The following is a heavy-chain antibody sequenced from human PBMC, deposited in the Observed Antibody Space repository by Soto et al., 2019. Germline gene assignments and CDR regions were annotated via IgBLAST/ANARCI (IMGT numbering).Heavy chain of an antibody. V-gene: IGHV3-23*01. CDR1: GFTFSHYV. Sequence: PGGSLRLSCAASGFTFSHYVLSWVRQAPGGGLAWVSSISGSGSSVYRADSVRGRFAMSRDLSTNTVSLQMNSLTVEDTAIYYCAKVRASYLSASYFYYGREVWGQGTPVTVSS. J-gene: IGHJ6*02. CDR2: ISGSGSSV. CDR3: AKVRASYLSASYFYYGREV. D-gene: IGHD2-21*01.